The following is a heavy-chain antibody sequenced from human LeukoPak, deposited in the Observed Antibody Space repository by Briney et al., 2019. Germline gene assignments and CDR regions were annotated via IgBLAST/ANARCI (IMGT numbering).Heavy chain of an antibody. CDR1: GFSFSSYE. V-gene: IGHV3-48*03. CDR3: ARDGTPNYSSGWVYMDV. Sequence: GGSLRLSCAASGFSFSSYEMNWVRQAPGKGLEWVSYISSSGSIYYADSVKGRFTISRDNAKNSLYLQMNSLRAEDTAVYYCARDGTPNYSSGWVYMDVWGEGTTVTISS. D-gene: IGHD6-25*01. CDR2: ISSSGSI. J-gene: IGHJ6*03.